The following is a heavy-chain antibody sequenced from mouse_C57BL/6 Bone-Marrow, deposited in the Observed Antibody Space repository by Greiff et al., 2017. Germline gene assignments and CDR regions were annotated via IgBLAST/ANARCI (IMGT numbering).Heavy chain of an antibody. J-gene: IGHJ4*01. CDR2: ISYSGST. Sequence: EVQLVESGPGLAKPSQTLSLTCSVTGYSITSDYWTWIRKFPGHKLEYMGYISYSGSTSYNPSLKSRISTTRDTSKSQYYLQLNSVTTEDTATDYCARYPDWEDYAMDYWGQGTSVTVSS. CDR1: GYSITSDY. V-gene: IGHV3-8*01. CDR3: ARYPDWEDYAMDY. D-gene: IGHD4-1*01.